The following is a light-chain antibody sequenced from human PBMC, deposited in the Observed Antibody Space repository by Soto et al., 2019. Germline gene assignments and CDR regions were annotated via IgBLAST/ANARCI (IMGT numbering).Light chain of an antibody. CDR3: SSYTSSSSYV. V-gene: IGLV2-14*01. CDR2: DVS. Sequence: QSVLTQPASVSGSPGQSITISCTGTSSDVGGYNYVSWYQQHPGKAPKLMIYDVSNRPSGVSNRFSGSKSGNTASLTISGLQAEDEADYYCSSYTSSSSYVVGTGTK. J-gene: IGLJ1*01. CDR1: SSDVGGYNY.